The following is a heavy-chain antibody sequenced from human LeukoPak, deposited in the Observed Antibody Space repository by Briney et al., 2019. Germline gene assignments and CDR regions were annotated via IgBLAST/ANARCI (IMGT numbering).Heavy chain of an antibody. V-gene: IGHV5-51*01. CDR3: ARRPAADAFDI. CDR1: GYSLTSYW. D-gene: IGHD2-2*01. CDR2: IYPGDSDT. Sequence: GESLKISCKGSGYSLTSYWIGWVRQMPGKGLEWMGIIYPGDSDTRYSPSFQGRVTISADKSISTAYLQWSSLKASDTAMYYCARRPAADAFDIWSQGTMVTVSS. J-gene: IGHJ3*02.